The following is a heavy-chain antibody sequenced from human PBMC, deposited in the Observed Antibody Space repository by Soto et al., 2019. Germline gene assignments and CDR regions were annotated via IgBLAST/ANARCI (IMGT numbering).Heavy chain of an antibody. Sequence: SVKVSCKASGGNFRRYAISWVRQAPGQGLEWMGGILPIFGSPSHAQKFRDRVTMTRDTSTSTVYMVLSSLRSEDTAVYYCARIAAAGLTYFDFWGQGTPVTVSS. V-gene: IGHV1-69*05. CDR3: ARIAAAGLTYFDF. CDR1: GGNFRRYA. J-gene: IGHJ4*02. D-gene: IGHD6-13*01. CDR2: ILPIFGSP.